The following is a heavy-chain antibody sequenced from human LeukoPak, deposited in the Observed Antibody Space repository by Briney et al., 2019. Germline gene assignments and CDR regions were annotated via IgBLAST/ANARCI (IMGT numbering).Heavy chain of an antibody. CDR3: AKRDTAMVTGLLFDY. V-gene: IGHV3-30*02. D-gene: IGHD5-18*01. J-gene: IGHJ4*02. Sequence: PGGSLRLSCAASGFTFSSYGMHWVRQAPGKGLEWVAFIRYDGSNKYYADSVKGRFTISRDNSKNTLYLQMNSLRAEDTAVYYCAKRDTAMVTGLLFDYWGQGTLVTVSS. CDR2: IRYDGSNK. CDR1: GFTFSSYG.